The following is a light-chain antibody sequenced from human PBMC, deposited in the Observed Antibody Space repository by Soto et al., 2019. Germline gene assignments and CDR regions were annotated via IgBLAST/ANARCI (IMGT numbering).Light chain of an antibody. J-gene: IGLJ1*01. V-gene: IGLV2-14*03. CDR3: SSFAPDRIYV. CDR2: EVS. CDR1: SSDIGASVL. Sequence: QSVLSEPSSVFGSPGPSITISCSGTSSDIGASVLFSWYQQLPCGAPKLIIYEVSHRFSGLSYRLSGSNFGNTASLAISWLQAEDEGDYYSSSFAPDRIYVFGMVTKVTVL.